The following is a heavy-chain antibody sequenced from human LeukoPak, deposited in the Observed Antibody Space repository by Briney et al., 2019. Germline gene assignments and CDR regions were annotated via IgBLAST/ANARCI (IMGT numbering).Heavy chain of an antibody. CDR3: ANGRGYDSSGYYFYNWFYP. J-gene: IGHJ5*02. D-gene: IGHD3-22*01. V-gene: IGHV3-30*02. CDR1: GFTFSSYG. CDR2: IRYDGSNK. Sequence: PGGSLRLSCAASGFTFSSYGMHWVRQAPGKGLEWVAFIRYDGSNKYYADSVKGRFTISRDNSKNTLYLQMNSLRAEDTAVYYCANGRGYDSSGYYFYNWFYPWGQGTLVTVSS.